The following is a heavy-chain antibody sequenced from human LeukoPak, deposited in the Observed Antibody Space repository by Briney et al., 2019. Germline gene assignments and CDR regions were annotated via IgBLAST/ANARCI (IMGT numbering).Heavy chain of an antibody. V-gene: IGHV4-59*01. CDR1: GGSFSGYY. CDR3: AGGASYGYPLPY. Sequence: SETLSLTCAVYGGSFSGYYWSWIRQPPGKGLEWIGYIYYSGSTNYNPSLKSRVTISVDTSKNQFSLKLSSVTAADTAVYYCAGGASYGYPLPYWGQGTLVTVSS. J-gene: IGHJ4*02. D-gene: IGHD5-18*01. CDR2: IYYSGST.